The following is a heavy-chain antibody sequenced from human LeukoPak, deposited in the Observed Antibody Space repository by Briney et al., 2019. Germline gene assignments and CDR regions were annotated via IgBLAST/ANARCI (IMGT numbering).Heavy chain of an antibody. J-gene: IGHJ6*03. V-gene: IGHV4-59*01. CDR2: IYYSGST. CDR1: GGSISSYY. D-gene: IGHD2-2*01. Sequence: SETLSLPCTVSGGSISSYYWSWIRQPPGKGLEWIGYIYYSGSTNYNPSLKSRVTISVDTSKNQFSLKLSSVTAADTAVYYCARDPSHCSSTSCYGYMDVWGKGTTVTVSS. CDR3: ARDPSHCSSTSCYGYMDV.